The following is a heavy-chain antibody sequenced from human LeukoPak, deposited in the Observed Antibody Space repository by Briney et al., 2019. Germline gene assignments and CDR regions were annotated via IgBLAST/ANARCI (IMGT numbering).Heavy chain of an antibody. J-gene: IGHJ4*02. V-gene: IGHV1-2*02. D-gene: IGHD5-18*01. CDR2: INPNSGGT. CDR1: GYTFTGYH. Sequence: ASVKVSCKASGYTFTGYHMHWVRQAPGQGLEWMGWINPNSGGTNYAQKFQGRVTMTRDTSISTAYMELSRLRSDDTAVYYCARAVPTAMVNQYYFDYWGQGTLVTVSS. CDR3: ARAVPTAMVNQYYFDY.